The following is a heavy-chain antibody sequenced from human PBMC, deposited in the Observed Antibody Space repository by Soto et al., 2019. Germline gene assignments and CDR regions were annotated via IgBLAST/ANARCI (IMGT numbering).Heavy chain of an antibody. CDR2: IKNKANSYTT. J-gene: IGHJ4*02. CDR1: GFTFSDHY. V-gene: IGHV3-72*01. CDR3: TRVRLRSSRSSDY. D-gene: IGHD6-19*01. Sequence: EVQLVESGGGLVQPEGSLRRSCAAAGFTFSDHYMDWVRQAPGKGLEWVGRIKNKANSYTTEDAAPVKGRFIITRDDSKNSVYLQTNRLKTDDTTVYYCTRVRLRSSRSSDYWGKAILVTLSS.